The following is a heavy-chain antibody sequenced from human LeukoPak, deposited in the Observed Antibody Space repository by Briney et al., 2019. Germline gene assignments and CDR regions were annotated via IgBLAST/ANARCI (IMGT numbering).Heavy chain of an antibody. CDR3: ASSHLGYYDILTGYYPLDY. D-gene: IGHD3-9*01. J-gene: IGHJ4*02. Sequence: PSETLSLTCTVSGGSISSYYWSWIRQPPGKGLEWIGYIYYSGSTNYNPSLKSRVTISVDTSKNQFSLKLSPVTAADTAVYYCASSHLGYYDILTGYYPLDYWGQGTLVTVSS. V-gene: IGHV4-59*08. CDR1: GGSISSYY. CDR2: IYYSGST.